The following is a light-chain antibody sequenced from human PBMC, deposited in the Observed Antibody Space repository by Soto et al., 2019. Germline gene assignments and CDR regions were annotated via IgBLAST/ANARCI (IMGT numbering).Light chain of an antibody. J-gene: IGKJ5*01. CDR1: QAVNSW. CDR2: DVS. Sequence: DNHLTHSPSSISASVLYRVTITCRSSQAVNSWLAWFQQKPGMAPKLVIYDVSSLQSGVPSRFSGSGSGTEFTLTISSLQPEDFATYYCQQSNNHPISFGQGTRLEIK. CDR3: QQSNNHPIS. V-gene: IGKV1-12*01.